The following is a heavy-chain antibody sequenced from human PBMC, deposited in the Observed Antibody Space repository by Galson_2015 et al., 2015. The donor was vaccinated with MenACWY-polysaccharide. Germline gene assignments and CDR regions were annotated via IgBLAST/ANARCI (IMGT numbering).Heavy chain of an antibody. V-gene: IGHV1-69*01. D-gene: IGHD3-22*01. CDR2: IIPIFGTP. CDR1: GGIFSTYA. J-gene: IGHJ3*02. CDR3: ARYPLERDYYLYHLGAGAFDI. Sequence: SCKASGGIFSTYAISWVRQAPGQGLEWMGGIIPIFGTPKYAQKFQGRVTITADESTSAAYMELSSLSSEDTAVYYCARYPLERDYYLYHLGAGAFDIWGQGTVVTVSS.